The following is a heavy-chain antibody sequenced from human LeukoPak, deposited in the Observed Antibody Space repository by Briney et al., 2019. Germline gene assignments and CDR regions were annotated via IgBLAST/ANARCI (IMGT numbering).Heavy chain of an antibody. D-gene: IGHD3-16*01. Sequence: GGSLRLSCAASGFTFDDYAMHWVRQVPGKGLEWVSGISWNSGSIGYADSVKGRFTISRDNAKNSLYLQMNSLRAEDTALYYCAKVMITFGGVRYGMDVWGQGTTVTASS. V-gene: IGHV3-9*01. CDR3: AKVMITFGGVRYGMDV. CDR2: ISWNSGSI. J-gene: IGHJ6*02. CDR1: GFTFDDYA.